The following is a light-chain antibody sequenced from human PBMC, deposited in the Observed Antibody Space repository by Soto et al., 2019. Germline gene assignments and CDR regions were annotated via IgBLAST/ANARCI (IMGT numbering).Light chain of an antibody. CDR3: CSYAGSDTLI. CDR2: EAI. CDR1: SSDVGSYNL. Sequence: QSVLTQPASVSGSPGQSITISCTGTSSDVGSYNLVSWYQQHPGKAPKLMIYEAIKRPSGVSNRFSGSKSGNTASLTVSGLQAEDEADYYCCSYAGSDTLIFGGGTKLTVL. V-gene: IGLV2-23*01. J-gene: IGLJ2*01.